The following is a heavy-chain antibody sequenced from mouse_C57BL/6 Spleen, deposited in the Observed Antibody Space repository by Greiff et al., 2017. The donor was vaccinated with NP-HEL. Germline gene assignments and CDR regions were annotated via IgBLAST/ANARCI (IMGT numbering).Heavy chain of an antibody. J-gene: IGHJ2*01. D-gene: IGHD1-1*02. CDR1: GFSFNTYA. CDR3: VRHGGGNSFDY. V-gene: IGHV10-1*01. CDR2: IRSKSNNYAT. Sequence: EVKLVESGGGLVQPKGSLKLSCAASGFSFNTYAMNWVRQAPGKGLEWVARIRSKSNNYATYYADSVKDRFTISRDDSESMLYLQMNNLKTEDTAMYYCVRHGGGNSFDYWGQGTTLTVSS.